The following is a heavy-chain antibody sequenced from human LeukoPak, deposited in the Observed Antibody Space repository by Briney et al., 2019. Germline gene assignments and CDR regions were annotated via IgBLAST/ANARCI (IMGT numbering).Heavy chain of an antibody. CDR1: GYTFTSYG. Sequence: ASVKVSCTASGYTFTSYGISWVRQAPGQGLEWMGWISAYNGNTNYAQKLQGRVTMTTDTSTSTAYMELRSLRSDDTAVYYCARDRRGGYCSSTSCYVNWFDPWGQGTLVTVSS. D-gene: IGHD2-2*01. J-gene: IGHJ5*02. V-gene: IGHV1-18*01. CDR3: ARDRRGGYCSSTSCYVNWFDP. CDR2: ISAYNGNT.